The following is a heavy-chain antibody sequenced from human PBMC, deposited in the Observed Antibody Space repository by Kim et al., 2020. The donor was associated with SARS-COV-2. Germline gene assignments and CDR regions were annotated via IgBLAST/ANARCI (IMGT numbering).Heavy chain of an antibody. CDR2: T. V-gene: IGHV1-46*01. J-gene: IGHJ4*02. Sequence: TSYQQRFQGRVTMTRDTATSTVYMELSSLRSEDTAVYYCARDRDGGPGDYWGQGTLVTVSS. D-gene: IGHD3-10*01. CDR3: ARDRDGGPGDY.